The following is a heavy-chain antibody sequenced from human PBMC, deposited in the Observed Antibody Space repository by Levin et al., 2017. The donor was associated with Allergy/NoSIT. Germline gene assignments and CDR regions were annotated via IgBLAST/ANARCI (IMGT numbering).Heavy chain of an antibody. CDR1: GFSLTTNGVG. Sequence: SGPTLVKPTQTLTLTCGFSGFSLTTNGVGVGWIRQPPGKALEWVALIYWDDDKRYSPSLRSRLTITKDTSRNQVVLIMTNVDPVDTATYYCAHRRATGSPWDVGYFDYWGQGNLVTVSS. J-gene: IGHJ4*02. CDR3: AHRRATGSPWDVGYFDY. CDR2: IYWDDDK. V-gene: IGHV2-5*02. D-gene: IGHD1-1*01.